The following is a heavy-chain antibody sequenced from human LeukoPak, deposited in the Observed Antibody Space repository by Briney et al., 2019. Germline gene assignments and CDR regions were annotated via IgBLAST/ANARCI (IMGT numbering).Heavy chain of an antibody. D-gene: IGHD3-22*01. V-gene: IGHV3-21*01. J-gene: IGHJ4*02. CDR3: ARGGGYYYDSSGYYHLDY. CDR2: ISSSSSYI. Sequence: GGSLRLSCAASGFTSSSYSMNWVRQAPGKGLEWVSSISSSSSYIYYADSVKGRFTISRDNAKNSLYLQMNSLRDEDTAVYYCARGGGYYYDSSGYYHLDYWGQGTLVTVSS. CDR1: GFTSSSYS.